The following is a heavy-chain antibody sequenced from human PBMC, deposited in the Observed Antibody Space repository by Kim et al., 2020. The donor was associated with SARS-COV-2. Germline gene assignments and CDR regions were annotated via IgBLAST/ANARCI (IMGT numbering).Heavy chain of an antibody. CDR2: ISSSGSTI. D-gene: IGHD3-10*01. CDR1: GFTFSSYE. Sequence: GGSLRLSCAASGFTFSSYEMNWVRQAPGKGLEWVSYISSSGSTIYYADSVKGRFTISRDNAKNSLYLQMNSLRAEDTAVYYCAISDPGGAFDIWGQGTMVTVSS. CDR3: AISDPGGAFDI. J-gene: IGHJ3*02. V-gene: IGHV3-48*03.